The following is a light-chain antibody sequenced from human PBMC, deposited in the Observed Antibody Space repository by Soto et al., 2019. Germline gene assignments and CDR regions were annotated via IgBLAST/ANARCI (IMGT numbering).Light chain of an antibody. Sequence: QPVLTQSPSASASLGASVKLTCTLSSGHSSYAIAWHQQQPEKGPRYLMKLISDGSHSKGDGIPDRFSGSSSGAERYLTISSLQSEDEADYYCQTWGTGPWVFGGGTKLTVL. CDR2: LISDGSH. CDR1: SGHSSYA. J-gene: IGLJ3*02. V-gene: IGLV4-69*01. CDR3: QTWGTGPWV.